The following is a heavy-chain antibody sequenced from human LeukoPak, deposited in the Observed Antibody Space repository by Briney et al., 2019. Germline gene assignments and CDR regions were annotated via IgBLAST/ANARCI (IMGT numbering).Heavy chain of an antibody. V-gene: IGHV1-24*01. CDR3: TTEHNYYDSSGYFAYFDY. Sequence: ASVKVSCKVSGYTLTELSMHWVRQAPGKGLEWMGGLDPEDGETIYAQKFQGRVTMTEDTSTDTAYMELSSLRSEDTAVYYCTTEHNYYDSSGYFAYFDYWGQGTLVTVSS. J-gene: IGHJ4*02. CDR2: LDPEDGET. D-gene: IGHD3-22*01. CDR1: GYTLTELS.